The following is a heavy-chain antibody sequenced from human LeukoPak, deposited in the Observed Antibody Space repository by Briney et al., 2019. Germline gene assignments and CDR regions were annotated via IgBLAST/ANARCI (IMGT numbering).Heavy chain of an antibody. D-gene: IGHD5-24*01. CDR2: IYYSGST. CDR1: GGSISSYY. CDR3: ARHLGEMATTANFDY. Sequence: PSETLSLTCTVSGGSISSYYWSWIRQPPGKGLEWIGYIYYSGSTNYNPSLKSRVTISVDTSKNQFSLKLSSVTAADTAVYYCARHLGEMATTANFDYWGQGTLVTVSS. V-gene: IGHV4-59*08. J-gene: IGHJ4*02.